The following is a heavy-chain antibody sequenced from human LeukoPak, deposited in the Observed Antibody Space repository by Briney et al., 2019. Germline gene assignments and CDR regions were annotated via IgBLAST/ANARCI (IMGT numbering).Heavy chain of an antibody. Sequence: ASVRVSYTASVCTFTNYDINWVRQATGQGLEWMGWMNPNSGNTGYAQKFQGRVTMTSNTSISTAYMELSSLRSEDTAVYYCASEGLGYMDVWGKGTTVTVSS. CDR1: VCTFTNYD. CDR2: MNPNSGNT. V-gene: IGHV1-8*02. D-gene: IGHD3/OR15-3a*01. CDR3: ASEGLGYMDV. J-gene: IGHJ6*03.